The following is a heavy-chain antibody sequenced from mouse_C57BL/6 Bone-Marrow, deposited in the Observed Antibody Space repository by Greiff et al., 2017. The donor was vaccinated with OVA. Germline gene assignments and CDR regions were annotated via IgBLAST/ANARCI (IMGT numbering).Heavy chain of an antibody. D-gene: IGHD2-10*01. J-gene: IGHJ4*01. CDR1: GFTFSSYA. V-gene: IGHV5-9-1*02. CDR2: ISSGGDYT. CDR3: TRDPYYGSLVFYAMDY. Sequence: EVQRLESGAGLVRPGGSLKLSCAASGFTFSSYAMSWVRQTPEKRLEWIANISSGGDYTYYEENVKGRFTIYRDNARNTLYLHMSSLKSDDTAMYYYTRDPYYGSLVFYAMDYWGQGTSLTVSS.